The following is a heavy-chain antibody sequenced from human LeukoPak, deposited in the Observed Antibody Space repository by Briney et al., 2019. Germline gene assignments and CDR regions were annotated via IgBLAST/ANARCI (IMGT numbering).Heavy chain of an antibody. Sequence: ASVKVSCKASGYTFTGYYMHWVRQAPGQGLEWMGWINPNSGGAHYARKFQGRVSMTRDTSISTIYMELSRLTSGDTAVYYCARQASGGWYYDYWGQGTLVTVSS. CDR1: GYTFTGYY. CDR3: ARQASGGWYYDY. CDR2: INPNSGGA. J-gene: IGHJ4*02. V-gene: IGHV1-2*02. D-gene: IGHD6-19*01.